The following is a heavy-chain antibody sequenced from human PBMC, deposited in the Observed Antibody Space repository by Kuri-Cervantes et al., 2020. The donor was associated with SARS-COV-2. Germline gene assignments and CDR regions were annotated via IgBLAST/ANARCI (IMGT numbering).Heavy chain of an antibody. D-gene: IGHD5-18*01. CDR3: ARVGRYSYGFDY. CDR1: GFNFSRTD. CDR2: INSDGSST. V-gene: IGHV3-74*01. J-gene: IGHJ4*02. Sequence: GGSLRLSCAASGFNFSRTDMHWVHQAPGKGLVWVSRINSDGSSTSYADSVKGRFTISRDNAKNTLYLQMNSLRAEDTAVYYCARVGRYSYGFDYWGQGTLVTVSS.